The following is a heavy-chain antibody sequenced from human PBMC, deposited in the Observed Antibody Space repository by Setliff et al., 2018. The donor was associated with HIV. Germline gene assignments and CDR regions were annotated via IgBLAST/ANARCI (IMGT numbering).Heavy chain of an antibody. J-gene: IGHJ5*01. CDR1: GGSLSDTHW. D-gene: IGHD2-21*02. CDR3: ARDAGTSIEESGDAYAWIDS. Sequence: SETLSLTCTVSGGSLSDTHWWTWIRQPAGRGPQWIGRIFVAGGTKYNPSLKTRVTISLNASKNQFSLTLTAVTAADTAVYYCARDAGTSIEESGDAYAWIDSWGQGTLVTVSS. V-gene: IGHV4-4*07. CDR2: IFVAGGT.